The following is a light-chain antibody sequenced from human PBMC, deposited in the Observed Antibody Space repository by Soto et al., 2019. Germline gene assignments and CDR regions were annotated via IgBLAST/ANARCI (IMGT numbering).Light chain of an antibody. CDR3: QQYDSSPRT. Sequence: EIVLTQSPGTLSLSPGERATLSCRASQSVSRSYLAWYKQKPGQAPRLLIYGASSRATGIPDRFSGSGSGTDFTIIISSLEPEDFAVYYCQQYDSSPRTFRQGTKVEIK. J-gene: IGKJ1*01. CDR2: GAS. V-gene: IGKV3-20*01. CDR1: QSVSRSY.